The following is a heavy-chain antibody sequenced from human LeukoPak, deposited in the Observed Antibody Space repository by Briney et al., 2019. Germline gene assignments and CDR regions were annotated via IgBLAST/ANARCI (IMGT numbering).Heavy chain of an antibody. J-gene: IGHJ4*02. CDR2: IYYSGST. V-gene: IGHV4-59*01. CDR1: GGSISSYY. D-gene: IGHD4-17*01. Sequence: SGTLSLTCTVSGGSISSYYWSWIRQPPGKGLEWIGYIYYSGSTNYNPSLKSRVTISVDTSKNQFSLKLSSVTAADTAVYYCARDRYGDTGILFGYWGQGTLVTVSS. CDR3: ARDRYGDTGILFGY.